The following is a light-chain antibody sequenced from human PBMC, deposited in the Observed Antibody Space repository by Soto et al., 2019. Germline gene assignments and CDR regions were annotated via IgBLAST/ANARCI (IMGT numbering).Light chain of an antibody. J-gene: IGKJ5*01. Sequence: VLTQSPGTLSFSPVERATLSCRANQNLGDGRLAWYQQKPGQPPTLLIYDASTRATGIPDRFSGSGSGTDFTLTISRLEPEDFAVYYCQEHASIFGQGTRLEIK. CDR2: DAS. CDR1: QNLGDGR. CDR3: QEHASI. V-gene: IGKV3-20*01.